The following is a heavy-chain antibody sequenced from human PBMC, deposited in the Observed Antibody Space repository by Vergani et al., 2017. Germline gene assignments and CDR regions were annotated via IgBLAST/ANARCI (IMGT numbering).Heavy chain of an antibody. V-gene: IGHV1-2*02. CDR3: ARDRGWGSSWPRWRVDP. Sequence: QVQLVPSGAEVKKPGASVKVSCKASGYPFTSYYMHWVRQAPGQGIEWMGWINPNSGGTNYAQKFQGRVTMTRDTSISTAYMELSRLRSDDTAVYYCARDRGWGSSWPRWRVDPWGQGTLVTVSS. D-gene: IGHD6-13*01. CDR2: INPNSGGT. CDR1: GYPFTSYY. J-gene: IGHJ5*02.